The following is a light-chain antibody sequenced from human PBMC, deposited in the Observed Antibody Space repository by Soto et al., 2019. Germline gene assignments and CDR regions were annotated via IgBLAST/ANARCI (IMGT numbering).Light chain of an antibody. V-gene: IGLV2-14*01. CDR3: SSYTSSSTLV. J-gene: IGLJ2*01. CDR2: EVS. Sequence: QSVLTQPASVSGSLGQSITISCTGTSSDIGGYKYVSWYQQHPGKAPKLIIYEVSNRPSGVSNRFSGSKSGNTASLTISGLQAEDEADYYCSSYTSSSTLVFGGGTKLTVL. CDR1: SSDIGGYKY.